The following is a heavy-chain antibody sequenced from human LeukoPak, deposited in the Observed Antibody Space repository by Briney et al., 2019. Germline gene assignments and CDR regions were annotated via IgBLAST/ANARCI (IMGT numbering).Heavy chain of an antibody. D-gene: IGHD1-26*01. CDR2: IKQDGSEK. V-gene: IGHV3-7*01. Sequence: PGGSLRLSCAASGFTFSSYWMSWVRQAPGKGLEWVANIKQDGSEKYYVDSVKGRFTISRDNAKNSLYLQMNSLRAEDTAVYYCASAPLVGATTGWFDPWGQGTLVTVSS. J-gene: IGHJ5*02. CDR1: GFTFSSYW. CDR3: ASAPLVGATTGWFDP.